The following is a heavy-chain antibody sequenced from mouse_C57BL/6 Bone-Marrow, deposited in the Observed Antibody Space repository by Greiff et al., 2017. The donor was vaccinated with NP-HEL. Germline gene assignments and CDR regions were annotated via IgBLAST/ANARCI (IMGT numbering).Heavy chain of an antibody. Sequence: EVKLMESGGGLVQPGGSLKLSCAASGFTFSDYYMYWVRQTPEKRLEWVAYISNGGGSTYYPDPVKGRFTISRDNAKNTLYLQMSRLKSEDTAMYYCARPFYGNYAGFAYWGQGTLVTVSA. V-gene: IGHV5-12*01. CDR3: ARPFYGNYAGFAY. D-gene: IGHD2-10*01. CDR1: GFTFSDYY. J-gene: IGHJ3*01. CDR2: ISNGGGST.